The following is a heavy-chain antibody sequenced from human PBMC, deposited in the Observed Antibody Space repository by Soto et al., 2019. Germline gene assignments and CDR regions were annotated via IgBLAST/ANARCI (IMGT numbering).Heavy chain of an antibody. CDR3: ARGRMEYSSSSFYYFGMDV. J-gene: IGHJ6*02. V-gene: IGHV1-69*01. CDR2: IIPLFGTT. Sequence: QVQLVQSGAEVKKPGSSVKVSCKTSGGTFSSYADSWVRQAPGQGLEWMGGIIPLFGTTNYAQNFQGRVTVIADESTGTAYVELSSLRSEDTAMYYCARGRMEYSSSSFYYFGMDVWGQGTTVTVSS. D-gene: IGHD6-6*01. CDR1: GGTFSSYA.